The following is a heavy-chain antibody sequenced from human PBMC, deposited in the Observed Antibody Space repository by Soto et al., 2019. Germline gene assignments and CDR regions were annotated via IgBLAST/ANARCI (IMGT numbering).Heavy chain of an antibody. CDR1: GFTFSSYG. V-gene: IGHV3-33*01. Sequence: QVQLVESGGGVVQPGRSLRLSCAASGFTFSSYGMHWVRQAPGKGLEWVAVIGYDGSNKYYADSVKGRFTISRDNSKNTLYLQMNSLGAEDTAVYYCAREAFQQPFFDYWGQGTLVTVSS. CDR2: IGYDGSNK. CDR3: AREAFQQPFFDY. D-gene: IGHD6-13*01. J-gene: IGHJ4*02.